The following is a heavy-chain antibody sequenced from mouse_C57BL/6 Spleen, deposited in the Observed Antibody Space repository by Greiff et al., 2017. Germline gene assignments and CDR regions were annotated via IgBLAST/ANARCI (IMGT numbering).Heavy chain of an antibody. CDR2: IDPSDSYT. Sequence: VQLQQPGAELVMPGASVKLSCKASGYTFTSYWMHWVKQRPGQGLEWIGEIDPSDSYTNYNQKFQGKSTLTVDKSSSTAYLQLSSLTSEDSAVYYCARTAQATMDYWGQGTSVTVSS. D-gene: IGHD3-2*02. J-gene: IGHJ4*01. CDR1: GYTFTSYW. V-gene: IGHV1-69*01. CDR3: ARTAQATMDY.